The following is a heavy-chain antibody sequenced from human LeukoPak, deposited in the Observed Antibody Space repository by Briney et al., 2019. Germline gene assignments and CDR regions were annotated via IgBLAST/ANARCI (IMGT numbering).Heavy chain of an antibody. CDR1: GFTFSSYS. Sequence: GGSLRLSCAASGFTFSSYSMNWVRQAPGKRLEWVSSISSSSSYIYYADSVKGRFTISRDNAKNSLYLQMNSLRAEDTAVYYCARDPLGAVAGQGDYWGQGTLVTVSS. J-gene: IGHJ4*02. V-gene: IGHV3-21*01. D-gene: IGHD6-19*01. CDR2: ISSSSSYI. CDR3: ARDPLGAVAGQGDY.